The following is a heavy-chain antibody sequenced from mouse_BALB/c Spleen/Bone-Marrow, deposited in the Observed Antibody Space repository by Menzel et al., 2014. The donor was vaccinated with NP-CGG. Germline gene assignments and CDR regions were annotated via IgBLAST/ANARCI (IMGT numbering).Heavy chain of an antibody. D-gene: IGHD6-2*01. CDR1: GYAFSNYW. V-gene: IGHV1-80*01. J-gene: IGHJ4*01. CDR2: IYPGDGDT. CDR3: ASRGDFSYSMDY. Sequence: VQLQESGAELVRPGSSVKISCKASGYAFSNYWMNWMKQRPGQGLEWIGQIYPGDGDTNYNGEFKGKATLTADKSSNTAYMQLSSLTSDDSAVYFCASRGDFSYSMDYWSQGTSVTVST.